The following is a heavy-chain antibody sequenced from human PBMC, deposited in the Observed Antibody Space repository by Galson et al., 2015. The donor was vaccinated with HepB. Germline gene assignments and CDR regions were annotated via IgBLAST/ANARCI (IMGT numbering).Heavy chain of an antibody. V-gene: IGHV3-48*03. D-gene: IGHD5-12*01. CDR2: INGPSDRI. J-gene: IGHJ4*02. CDR1: GFTFRDYS. CDR3: VGGGLRFFDY. Sequence: SLRLSCAASGFTFRDYSMNWVRQAPGKGLEWVSFINGPSDRIYYADSVKGRFLISRDNAKNSVYLQMNNMRVEDTAVYYCVGGGLRFFDYWGQGTLVTVSS.